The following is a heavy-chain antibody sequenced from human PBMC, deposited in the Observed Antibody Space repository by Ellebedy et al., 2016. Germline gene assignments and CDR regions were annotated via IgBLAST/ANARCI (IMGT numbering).Heavy chain of an antibody. J-gene: IGHJ6*02. CDR3: TRHSVSVDYRYLMDV. Sequence: GESLKISCAVSGFTFSGAAMHWVRQASGKGLEWVGRIRSKAYNYATAYAASVEGRFTISRDDSKNTAYLQMNSLKTEDTAVYYCTRHSVSVDYRYLMDVWGQGTTVTVSS. CDR2: IRSKAYNYAT. CDR1: GFTFSGAA. D-gene: IGHD4-11*01. V-gene: IGHV3-73*01.